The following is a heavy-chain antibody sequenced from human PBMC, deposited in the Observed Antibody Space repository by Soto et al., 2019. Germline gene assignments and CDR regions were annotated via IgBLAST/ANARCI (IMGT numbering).Heavy chain of an antibody. Sequence: PSETLSLTCTVSGGSISSGGYYWSWIRQHPGKGLEWIGYIYYSGSTYYNTSLKSRVTISVDTSKNQFYLKLSSVTAADTAVYYCAIAVPYFDWPVYSAPRFDPWGQGTLVTVSS. CDR2: IYYSGST. D-gene: IGHD3-9*01. CDR3: AIAVPYFDWPVYSAPRFDP. CDR1: GGSISSGGYY. V-gene: IGHV4-31*03. J-gene: IGHJ5*02.